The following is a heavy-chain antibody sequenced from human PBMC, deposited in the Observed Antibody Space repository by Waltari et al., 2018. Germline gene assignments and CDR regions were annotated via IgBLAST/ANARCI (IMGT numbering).Heavy chain of an antibody. V-gene: IGHV3-30*01. CDR3: ARGLGLRFDY. Sequence: QVQLVESGGGVVQPGRSLRLSCAAAGFTFSSYAMHWVRQAPGKGLEWVAVISYDGSNKYYADSVKGRFTISRDNSKNTLYLQMNSLRAEDTAVYYCARGLGLRFDYWGQGTLVTVSS. CDR2: ISYDGSNK. D-gene: IGHD4-17*01. CDR1: GFTFSSYA. J-gene: IGHJ4*02.